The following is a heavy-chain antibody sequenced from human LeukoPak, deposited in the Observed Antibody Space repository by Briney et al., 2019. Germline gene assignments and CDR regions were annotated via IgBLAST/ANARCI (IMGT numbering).Heavy chain of an antibody. CDR2: ICGSGGSK. D-gene: IGHD2-2*01. V-gene: IGHV3-23*01. CDR1: GFTFSSYA. Sequence: GGSLRLSCAASGFTFSSYAMSWVRQAPGKGLEWVSAICGSGGSKYYADSVKGRFTISRDNSKNTLYLQMNSLRAEDTAVYYCAKNRVVVPAAMRSWGQGTLVTVSS. J-gene: IGHJ5*02. CDR3: AKNRVVVPAAMRS.